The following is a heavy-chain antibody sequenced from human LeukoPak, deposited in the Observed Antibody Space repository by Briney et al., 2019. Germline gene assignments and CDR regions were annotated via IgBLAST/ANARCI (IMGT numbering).Heavy chain of an antibody. CDR1: GYTFTSYG. CDR2: ISAYNGNT. D-gene: IGHD3-22*01. CDR3: ARGPDRRTYYYDSSGYYLPFRY. V-gene: IGHV1-18*01. Sequence: GASVKVSCKASGYTFTSYGISWVRQAPGQGLEWMGWISAYNGNTNYAQKLQGRVTMTTDTSTSTAYMELRSLRSDDTAVYYCARGPDRRTYYYDSSGYYLPFRYWGQGTLVTVSS. J-gene: IGHJ4*02.